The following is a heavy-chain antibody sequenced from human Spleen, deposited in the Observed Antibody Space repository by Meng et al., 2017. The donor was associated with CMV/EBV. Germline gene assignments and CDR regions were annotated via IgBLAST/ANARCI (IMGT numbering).Heavy chain of an antibody. CDR3: ARAPTPYNWNYATY. CDR1: GGTFSSYA. CDR2: IIPIFGTA. D-gene: IGHD1-7*01. Sequence: ASGGTFSSYAISWVRQAPGQGLEWMGGIIPIFGTANYAQKFQGRVTITTDESTSTAYMELSSLRSEDTAVYYCARAPTPYNWNYATYWGQGTLVTVSS. J-gene: IGHJ4*02. V-gene: IGHV1-69*05.